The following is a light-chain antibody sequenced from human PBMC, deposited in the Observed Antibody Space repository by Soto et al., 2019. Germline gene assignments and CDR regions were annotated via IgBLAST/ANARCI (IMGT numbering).Light chain of an antibody. V-gene: IGKV1-39*01. CDR3: QQSYSTLIT. CDR1: QSISTY. CDR2: AAS. Sequence: IQMTQSPPSLSSSVGERVTITCRASQSISTYLNWYRQKPGKAPNLLIYAASSLQSGVPSRFSGSGSGTDFTLTISSLQPEDFATYYCQQSYSTLITFGQGTRLEIK. J-gene: IGKJ5*01.